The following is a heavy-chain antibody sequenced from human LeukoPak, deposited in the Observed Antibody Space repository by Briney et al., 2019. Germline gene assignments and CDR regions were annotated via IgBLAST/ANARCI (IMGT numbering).Heavy chain of an antibody. CDR2: ISSSGSTI. CDR3: ARPGHGNYGPVGY. Sequence: GGSLRLSCAASGFTFSSYEMNWVRQAPGKGLEWVSYISSSGSTIYYADSVKGRFTISRGNSKNTLFLEMSNLRPEDTAVYYCARPGHGNYGPVGYWGQGTLVTVSS. CDR1: GFTFSSYE. J-gene: IGHJ4*02. D-gene: IGHD3-22*01. V-gene: IGHV3-48*03.